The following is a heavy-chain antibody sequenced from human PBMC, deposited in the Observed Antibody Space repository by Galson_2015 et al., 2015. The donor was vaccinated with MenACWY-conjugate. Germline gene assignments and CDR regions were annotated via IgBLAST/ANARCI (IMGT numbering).Heavy chain of an antibody. J-gene: IGHJ6*03. V-gene: IGHV3-48*03. Sequence: SLRLSCAASGFTFTGYEFNWVRQAPGKGLEWLSYISKSGSPIYYADSVKGRFTISRDNIKKSLFLEMNSLRAGDTGVYHCARVGTWIHQYFYDMDVWGKG. CDR3: ARVGTWIHQYFYDMDV. D-gene: IGHD5-18*01. CDR1: GFTFTGYE. CDR2: ISKSGSPI.